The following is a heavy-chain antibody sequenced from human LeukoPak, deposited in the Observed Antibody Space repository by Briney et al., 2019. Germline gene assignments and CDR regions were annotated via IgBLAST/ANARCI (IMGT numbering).Heavy chain of an antibody. CDR2: IYTSGST. V-gene: IGHV4-4*07. CDR3: ASSRGGYDLDSYYYMDV. Sequence: SETLSLTCTVSGGSISKYYWSWIRQPAGKGLEWIGRIYTSGSTYYNPSLKSRVTMSVDTSKNQFSLKLSSVTAADTAVYYCASSRGGYDLDSYYYMDVWGRGTTVIVSS. CDR1: GGSISKYY. J-gene: IGHJ6*03. D-gene: IGHD5-12*01.